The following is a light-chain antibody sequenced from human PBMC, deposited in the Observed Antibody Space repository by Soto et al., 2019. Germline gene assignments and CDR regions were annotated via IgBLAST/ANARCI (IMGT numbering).Light chain of an antibody. Sequence: QSALTQPASVSGSPGQSITISCTGTSSDVGGYNYVSWYQQHPGKAPKLMIYDVTTRPSGVSNRFSGSKSGNTASLTISGLQAEDVADYYCSSYTSSSTYVFGTGTKLTVL. CDR2: DVT. V-gene: IGLV2-14*01. CDR3: SSYTSSSTYV. CDR1: SSDVGGYNY. J-gene: IGLJ1*01.